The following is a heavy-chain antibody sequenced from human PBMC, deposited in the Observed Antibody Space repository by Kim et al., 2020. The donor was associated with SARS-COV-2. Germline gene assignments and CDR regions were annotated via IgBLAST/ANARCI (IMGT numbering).Heavy chain of an antibody. CDR3: ARSPDCTVITHCPPDS. CDR2: INTNTGNP. J-gene: IGHJ4*02. D-gene: IGHD4-17*01. CDR1: GYTFTSYA. Sequence: ASVKVSCKASGYTFTSYAMNWVRQAPGQGLEWMGWINTNTGNPMYAQGFTGRLVFSLDTSVSTAYLQISSLKAEDTAVYYCARSPDCTVITHCPPDSWGQGTLVTVSS. V-gene: IGHV7-4-1*02.